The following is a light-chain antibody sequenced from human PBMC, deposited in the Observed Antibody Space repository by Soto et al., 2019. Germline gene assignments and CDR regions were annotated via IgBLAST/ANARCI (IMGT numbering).Light chain of an antibody. V-gene: IGKV1-39*01. Sequence: DIRMTQSPSALSASVGDRVTITFRASQSISSHLNWYQQKPGKAPKLLIYAASSLQSGVPSRFSGSGSGTDFTLTISSLQPEDFATYYCQQLNSYPITFGQGTRLEI. CDR1: QSISSH. CDR2: AAS. J-gene: IGKJ5*01. CDR3: QQLNSYPIT.